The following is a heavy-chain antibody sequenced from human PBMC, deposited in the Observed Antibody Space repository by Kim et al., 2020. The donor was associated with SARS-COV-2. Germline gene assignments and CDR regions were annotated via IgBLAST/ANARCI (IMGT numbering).Heavy chain of an antibody. Sequence: GGSLRLSCAASGFTVSSNYMSWVRQAPGKGLEWVSVIYSGGSTYYADSVKGRFTISRDNSKNTLYLQMNSLRAEDTAVYYCARDQPLYSSGWYTRSRAGNYYYGMDVWGQGTTVTVSS. CDR1: GFTVSSNY. CDR3: ARDQPLYSSGWYTRSRAGNYYYGMDV. J-gene: IGHJ6*02. CDR2: IYSGGST. D-gene: IGHD6-19*01. V-gene: IGHV3-53*01.